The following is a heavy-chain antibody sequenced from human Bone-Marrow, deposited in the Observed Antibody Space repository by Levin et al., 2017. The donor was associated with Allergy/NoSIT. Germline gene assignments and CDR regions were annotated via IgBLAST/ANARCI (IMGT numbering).Heavy chain of an antibody. D-gene: IGHD3-9*01. Sequence: RASVKVSCKGSGYSFTNYWIAWVRQMPGKGLEWMGVIHPGNSETKYSPPFQDQVTISADKTISTAYLQWSSLRASDTALYYCARCPTGYPNWFDPWGQGTQVTVSS. CDR1: GYSFTNYW. CDR3: ARCPTGYPNWFDP. J-gene: IGHJ5*02. V-gene: IGHV5-51*01. CDR2: IHPGNSET.